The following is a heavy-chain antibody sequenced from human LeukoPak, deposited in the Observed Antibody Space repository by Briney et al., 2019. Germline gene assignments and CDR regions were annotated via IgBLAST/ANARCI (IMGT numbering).Heavy chain of an antibody. CDR1: GFTFGDYV. V-gene: IGHV3-20*04. CDR2: INWNGGST. D-gene: IGHD6-13*01. Sequence: GGSLRLSCAASGFTFGDYVMSWVRQAPGKGLEWVSGINWNGGSTGYADSVEGRFTISRDNAKNSLYLQMNSLRAEDTALYYCARGGYSSSWYGGLVYWGQGTLVTVSS. CDR3: ARGGYSSSWYGGLVY. J-gene: IGHJ4*02.